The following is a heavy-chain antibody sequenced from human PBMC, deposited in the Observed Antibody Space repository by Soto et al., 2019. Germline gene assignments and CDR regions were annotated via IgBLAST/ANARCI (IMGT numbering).Heavy chain of an antibody. CDR2: ISASGGNT. V-gene: IGHV3-23*01. CDR3: ARGGSASPFDY. CDR1: GFTFSTYA. Sequence: EVQLLESGGGLVQPGGSLRLSCAASGFTFSTYAMTWVRQAPGKGLEWVTAISASGGNTYYADSVKGRFTISRDNSKNTLYLQMNSLRADNTAVYYCARGGSASPFDYWGQGTLVTVSS. D-gene: IGHD6-19*01. J-gene: IGHJ4*02.